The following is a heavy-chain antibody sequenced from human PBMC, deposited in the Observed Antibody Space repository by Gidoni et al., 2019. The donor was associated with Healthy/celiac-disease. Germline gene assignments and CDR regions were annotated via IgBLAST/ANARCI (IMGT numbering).Heavy chain of an antibody. CDR3: AKDCSGGSCYSYWFDP. V-gene: IGHV3-23*01. D-gene: IGHD2-15*01. CDR2: ISGSGGST. CDR1: GFTFSSYA. J-gene: IGHJ5*02. Sequence: AASGFTFSSYAMSWVRQAPGKGLEWVSAISGSGGSTYYADSVKGRFTSSRDNSKNTLYLQMNSLRAEDTAVYYCAKDCSGGSCYSYWFDPWGQGTLVTVSS.